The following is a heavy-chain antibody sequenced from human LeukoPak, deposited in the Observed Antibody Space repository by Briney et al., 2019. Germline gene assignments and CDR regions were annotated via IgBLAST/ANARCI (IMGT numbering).Heavy chain of an antibody. J-gene: IGHJ6*02. D-gene: IGHD4-17*01. V-gene: IGHV3-21*01. CDR1: EFTFSAYN. Sequence: GGSLRLSCAASEFTFSAYNMTWVRQAPGKGLEWVSSISSGSTYIYYADSVKGRFTISRDNANYSLYLQMNSLRAEDTAVYYCARASYGDYNLPRYGMDVWGQGTTVTVSS. CDR3: ARASYGDYNLPRYGMDV. CDR2: ISSGSTYI.